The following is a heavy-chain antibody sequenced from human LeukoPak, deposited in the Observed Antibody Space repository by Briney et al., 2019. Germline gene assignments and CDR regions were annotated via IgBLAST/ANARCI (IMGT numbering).Heavy chain of an antibody. V-gene: IGHV1-69*13. CDR1: GGTFSSYA. Sequence: ASVKVSCKASGGTFSSYAISWVRQAPGQGLEWMGGIIPIFGTANYAQKFQGRVTITADESTSTAYMELSSLRSEDTAVYYCARVSSSHCSSTSCYGTYYFDYWGQGTLVTVSS. D-gene: IGHD2-2*01. CDR3: ARVSSSHCSSTSCYGTYYFDY. CDR2: IIPIFGTA. J-gene: IGHJ4*02.